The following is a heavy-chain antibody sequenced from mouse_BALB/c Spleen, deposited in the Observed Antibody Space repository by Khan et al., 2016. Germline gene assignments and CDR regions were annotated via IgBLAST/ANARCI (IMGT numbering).Heavy chain of an antibody. J-gene: IGHJ2*01. D-gene: IGHD1-1*01. V-gene: IGHV3-2*02. CDR2: ISYSGST. CDR3: ARDYYGSSYFDY. CDR1: GYSITSDYA. Sequence: EVQLQESGPDLVKPSQSLSLTCTVTGYSITSDYAWNWIRQFPGNKLEWMGYISYSGSTSYNPSLKSRISITPDTSTNQFLLQLNSVTTEDTATXYCARDYYGSSYFDYWGQGTTLTVSS.